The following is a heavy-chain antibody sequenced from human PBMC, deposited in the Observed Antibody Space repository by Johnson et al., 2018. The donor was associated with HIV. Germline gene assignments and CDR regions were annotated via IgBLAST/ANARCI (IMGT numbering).Heavy chain of an antibody. CDR1: GFTFSSYW. Sequence: VQLVESGGGLVQPGGSLRLSCAASGFTFSSYWMSWVRQAPGKGLEWVANIRQDGSATYSVNSVKGRFTISRDNAKSSLYVEMNSLRAEDTAVYHCARDREYGLAWGWAFDIWGQGTMVTVSS. V-gene: IGHV3-7*01. J-gene: IGHJ3*02. CDR2: IRQDGSAT. D-gene: IGHD6-19*01. CDR3: ARDREYGLAWGWAFDI.